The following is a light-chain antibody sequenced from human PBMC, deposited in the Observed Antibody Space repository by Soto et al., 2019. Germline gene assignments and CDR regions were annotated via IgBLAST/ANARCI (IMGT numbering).Light chain of an antibody. V-gene: IGLV1-40*01. CDR2: GNN. Sequence: QSVLTQPPSVSGAPGQRVTISCTGSSSNIGAGYDVHWYQQLPGTAPKLLIYGNNYRPSGVPDRFSGSKSGTSASLAITGLQAEDEADYYCQSYDSGLGVFVVFGGGTKLTVL. J-gene: IGLJ2*01. CDR3: QSYDSGLGVFVV. CDR1: SSNIGAGYD.